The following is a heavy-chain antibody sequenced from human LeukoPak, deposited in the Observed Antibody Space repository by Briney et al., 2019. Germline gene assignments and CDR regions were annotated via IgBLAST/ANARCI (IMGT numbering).Heavy chain of an antibody. CDR3: ARGAGGYFDY. CDR1: GFTLSSFE. D-gene: IGHD3-10*01. V-gene: IGHV3-48*03. CDR2: ISSSGSSI. Sequence: GGSLRLSCAASGFTLSSFEMNWVRQAPGKGLEWVSYISSSGSSIYYGDSVKGRFTISRDNAKNSLYLQMNSLRAEDTAVYHCARGAGGYFDYWGQGTLVTVSS. J-gene: IGHJ4*02.